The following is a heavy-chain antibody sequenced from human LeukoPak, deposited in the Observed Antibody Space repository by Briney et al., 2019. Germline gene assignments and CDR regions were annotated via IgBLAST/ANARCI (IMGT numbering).Heavy chain of an antibody. CDR3: AKDARRSSGWYFFDH. J-gene: IGHJ4*02. CDR1: GFSFSNLA. D-gene: IGHD6-19*01. Sequence: GGSLRLSCVASGFSFSNLAMGWVRQAPGKRLEWVSVISDSGGTTYYADSVKGRFTISRDNSRNTLYLRMNSLRVEDTAVYYCAKDARRSSGWYFFDHWGQGTLVTVSS. CDR2: ISDSGGTT. V-gene: IGHV3-23*01.